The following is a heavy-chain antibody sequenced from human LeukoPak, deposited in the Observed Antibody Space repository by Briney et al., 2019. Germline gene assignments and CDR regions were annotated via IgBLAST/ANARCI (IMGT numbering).Heavy chain of an antibody. CDR3: ARHEAAADPYYFDY. CDR2: IKQDGSEK. D-gene: IGHD6-13*01. CDR1: GFTFSSYW. Sequence: GGSLSLSCAASGFTFSSYWMSWVRQAPGKGLEWVANIKQDGSEKYYVDSVKGRFTISRDNAKNSLYLQMNSLRAEDTAVYYCARHEAAADPYYFDYWGQGTLVTVSS. J-gene: IGHJ4*02. V-gene: IGHV3-7*01.